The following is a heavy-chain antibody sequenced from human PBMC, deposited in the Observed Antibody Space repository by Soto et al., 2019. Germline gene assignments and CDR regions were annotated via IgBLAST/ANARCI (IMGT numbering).Heavy chain of an antibody. D-gene: IGHD3-9*01. CDR3: AYFDWLPY. CDR1: GASISSSSYY. CDR2: IYYSGST. Sequence: SETLSLTCTVSGASISSSSYYWGWIRQPPGKGLEWIGSIYYSGSTYYNPSLKSRVTISVDTSKNQFSLKMSSVTAADTAAYYCAYFDWLPYWGQGTLVTVSS. J-gene: IGHJ4*02. V-gene: IGHV4-39*01.